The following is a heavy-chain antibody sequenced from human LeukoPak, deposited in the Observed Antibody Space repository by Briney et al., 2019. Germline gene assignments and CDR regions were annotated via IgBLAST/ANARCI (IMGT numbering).Heavy chain of an antibody. Sequence: GGSLRLSCAASGFTFDDYGMSWVRQAPGKGLEWVSGINWNGGSTGYADSVKGRFTISRDNSKNTLYLQMNSLRAEDTAVYYCAKDGAYYDYVWGSYRGGWFDPWGQGTLVTVSS. J-gene: IGHJ5*02. CDR1: GFTFDDYG. CDR2: INWNGGST. D-gene: IGHD3-16*02. CDR3: AKDGAYYDYVWGSYRGGWFDP. V-gene: IGHV3-20*04.